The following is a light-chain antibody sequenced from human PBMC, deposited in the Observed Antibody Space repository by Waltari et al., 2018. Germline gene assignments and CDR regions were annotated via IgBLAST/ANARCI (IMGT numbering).Light chain of an antibody. V-gene: IGKV3-20*01. CDR2: DAS. Sequence: EIVLTQSPGTLSLSPGDRATLSCRASQSVSSRYLAWYQQQPGQAPRLLIYDASSRATGIPDRFSGSGSGTDFTLTISRLEPEDFAVYYCQQYGSSPMYTFGQGTKLEIK. J-gene: IGKJ2*01. CDR3: QQYGSSPMYT. CDR1: QSVSSRY.